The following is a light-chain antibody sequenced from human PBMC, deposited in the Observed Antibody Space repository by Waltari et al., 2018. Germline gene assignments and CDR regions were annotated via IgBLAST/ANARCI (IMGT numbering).Light chain of an antibody. Sequence: DIQMTQSPSSLSASVADRVTITCRASQSINNFLNWYQQKPGKAPKLLIYAASNLHSGVPSRFSGSGSGTEFTLTISSLQPEDFATYFCQQSHSIPLTFGGGTKVEI. CDR2: AAS. V-gene: IGKV1-39*01. J-gene: IGKJ4*01. CDR3: QQSHSIPLT. CDR1: QSINNF.